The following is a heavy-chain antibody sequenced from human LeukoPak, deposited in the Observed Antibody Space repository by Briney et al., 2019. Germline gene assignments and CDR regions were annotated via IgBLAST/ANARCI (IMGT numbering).Heavy chain of an antibody. D-gene: IGHD1-26*01. Sequence: GGSLRLSCAASGFNFSDYYMSWIRQAPGKGLEWVGRIKAKAHGGTIEYAAPVKGRFTISRDDSKNTLYLQMNSLKTEDTAVYYCTTDGVGVEGATYDNWGQGTLVSVSS. V-gene: IGHV3-15*01. CDR2: IKAKAHGGTI. J-gene: IGHJ4*02. CDR1: GFNFSDYY. CDR3: TTDGVGVEGATYDN.